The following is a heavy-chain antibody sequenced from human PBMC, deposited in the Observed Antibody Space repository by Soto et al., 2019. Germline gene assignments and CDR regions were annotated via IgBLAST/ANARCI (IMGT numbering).Heavy chain of an antibody. CDR1: GYTFTNYA. CDR2: ISAVNGNT. J-gene: IGHJ5*02. CDR3: ALYGGKYSGLGTS. Sequence: QVQLVQSGAEVKKPGASVKVSCKASGYTFTNYAIHWVRQVPGQSLEWMGWISAVNGNTKYSQRFQSRVTFTIDTSASTAYMELSSLRYEDTAVFYCALYGGKYSGLGTSWGQGTLVTVSS. V-gene: IGHV1-3*01. D-gene: IGHD1-26*01.